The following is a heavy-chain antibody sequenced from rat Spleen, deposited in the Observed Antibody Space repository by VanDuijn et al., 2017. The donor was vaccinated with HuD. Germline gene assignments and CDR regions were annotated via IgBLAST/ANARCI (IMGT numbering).Heavy chain of an antibody. J-gene: IGHJ4*01. CDR1: GFNFNDHW. Sequence: EVKLVESGGGLVQPGRSLKLSCAASGFNFNDHWMGWVRQAPGKGLKWIGEINKDSSKINYNPSLKDKFTISRDNAQNTLYLQMSKLGSEDTATYYCARHGGDYYDGYYPQTDYVMDAWGQGASVTVSS. CDR3: ARHGGDYYDGYYPQTDYVMDA. D-gene: IGHD1-12*03. V-gene: IGHV4-2*01. CDR2: INKDSSKI.